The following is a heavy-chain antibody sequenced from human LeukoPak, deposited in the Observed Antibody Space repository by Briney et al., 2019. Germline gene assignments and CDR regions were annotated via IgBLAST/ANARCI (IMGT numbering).Heavy chain of an antibody. CDR2: INNDGSRI. V-gene: IGHV3-74*01. CDR1: GFTFSSYW. CDR3: ASHIVATKDY. D-gene: IGHD5-12*01. J-gene: IGHJ4*02. Sequence: PGGSLRLSCAASGFTFSSYWMHWVRQAPGKGLVWVSRINNDGSRISYADSVKGRFTISRDNAKNTLYLQMNSLRAEDTAVYYCASHIVATKDYWGQGTQVTVSS.